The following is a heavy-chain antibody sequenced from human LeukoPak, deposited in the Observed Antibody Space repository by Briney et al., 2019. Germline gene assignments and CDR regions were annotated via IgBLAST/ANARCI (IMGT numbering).Heavy chain of an antibody. Sequence: GGSLRLSCAASGFTFSSSWMTWVRQAPGKGLEWVANIKPDGSEGSYVDSVKGRFTISRDNAKNSLFLQMISLRAEDTAVYYCARDRGYKSSDYWGQGALVTVSS. J-gene: IGHJ4*02. CDR2: IKPDGSEG. CDR3: ARDRGYKSSDY. D-gene: IGHD3-10*01. CDR1: GFTFSSSW. V-gene: IGHV3-7*04.